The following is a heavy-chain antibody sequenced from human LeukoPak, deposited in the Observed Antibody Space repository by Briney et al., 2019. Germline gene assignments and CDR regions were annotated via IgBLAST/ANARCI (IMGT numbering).Heavy chain of an antibody. Sequence: GGSLRLSCAASGFTFSRYWMRWVRQAPGKGQEWVANIKQDGSEKYYVDSVKGRLTISRDNAKNSLYLQMNSLRAEDTAVYYCARGVKTRSLGDWFDPWGQGTLVTVSS. J-gene: IGHJ5*02. D-gene: IGHD1-14*01. CDR2: IKQDGSEK. V-gene: IGHV3-7*02. CDR3: ARGVKTRSLGDWFDP. CDR1: GFTFSRYW.